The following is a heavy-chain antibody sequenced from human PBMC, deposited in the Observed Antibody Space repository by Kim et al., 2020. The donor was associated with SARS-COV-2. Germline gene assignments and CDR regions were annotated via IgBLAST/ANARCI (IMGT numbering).Heavy chain of an antibody. V-gene: IGHV1-69*13. Sequence: SVKVSCKASGGTFSSYAISWVRQAPGQGLEWMGGIIPIFGTANYAQKFQGRVTITADESTSTAYMELSSLRSEDTAVYHCAGKPIVGTTEASEYFQHWGQGTLVTVSS. CDR1: GGTFSSYA. CDR3: AGKPIVGTTEASEYFQH. J-gene: IGHJ1*01. D-gene: IGHD1-26*01. CDR2: IIPIFGTA.